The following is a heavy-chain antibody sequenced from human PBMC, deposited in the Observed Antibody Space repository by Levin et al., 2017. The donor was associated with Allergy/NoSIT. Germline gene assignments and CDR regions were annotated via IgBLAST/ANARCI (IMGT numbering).Heavy chain of an antibody. Sequence: GGSLRLSCAASGFTFSSYAMHWVRQAPGKGLEWVAVISYDGSNKYYADSVKGRFTISRDNSKNTLYLQMNSLRAEDTAVYYCASGSTEDYWGQGTLVTVSS. J-gene: IGHJ4*02. CDR2: ISYDGSNK. CDR1: GFTFSSYA. V-gene: IGHV3-30*04. CDR3: ASGSTEDY.